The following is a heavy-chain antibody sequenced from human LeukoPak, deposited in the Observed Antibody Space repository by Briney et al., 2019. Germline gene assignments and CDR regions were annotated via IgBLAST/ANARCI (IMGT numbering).Heavy chain of an antibody. CDR2: INHRGST. J-gene: IGHJ4*02. CDR1: GGSFSDYY. D-gene: IGHD3-10*01. CDR3: ARLGSFDY. V-gene: IGHV4-34*01. Sequence: SETLSLTCAVYGGSFSDYYWSWIRQTPGKGLEWIGEINHRGSTNYNPSLKSRLTMSVDMSKSQFSLKLSSVTAADTAVYYCARLGSFDYWGQGTLVTVSS.